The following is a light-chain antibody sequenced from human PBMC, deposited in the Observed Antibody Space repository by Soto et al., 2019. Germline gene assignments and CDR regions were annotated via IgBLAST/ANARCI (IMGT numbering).Light chain of an antibody. CDR3: SSYAGSNDRWV. Sequence: QSVLTQPPSASGSPGQSVTISCTGTSSDIGAYNSVSWYQQHPGKAPKLMIHEVSKRPSGVPDRFSGSKSGNTASLTVSGLQAEDEADYYCSSYAGSNDRWVFGGGTKLTVL. CDR1: SSDIGAYNS. J-gene: IGLJ3*02. CDR2: EVS. V-gene: IGLV2-8*01.